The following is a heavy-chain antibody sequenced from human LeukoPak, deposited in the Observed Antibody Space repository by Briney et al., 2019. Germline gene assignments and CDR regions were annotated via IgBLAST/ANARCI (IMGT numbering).Heavy chain of an antibody. CDR1: GGSFSGYY. Sequence: SDTLSLTCAVYGGSFSGYYWSWIRQPPGKGLEWIGEINHSGSTNYNPSLKSRVTISVDTSKNQFSLKLSSVTAADTAVYYCARRPGSYYITTYYYYYMDVWGKGTTVTTSS. CDR3: ARRPGSYYITTYYYYYMDV. V-gene: IGHV4-34*01. D-gene: IGHD3-10*01. J-gene: IGHJ6*03. CDR2: INHSGST.